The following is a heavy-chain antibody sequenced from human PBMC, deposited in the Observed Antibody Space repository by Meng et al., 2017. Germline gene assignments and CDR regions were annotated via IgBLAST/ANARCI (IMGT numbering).Heavy chain of an antibody. CDR2: IKSKTDGGTT. CDR3: TTSVVATAYYYYYYGMDV. D-gene: IGHD5-12*01. Sequence: SCAASGFTFSNAWMSWVRQAPGKGLEWVGRIKSKTDGGTTDYAAPVKGRFTISRDDSKNTLYLQMNSLKTEDTAVYYCTTSVVATAYYYYYYGMDVWGQGTTVTVSS. V-gene: IGHV3-15*01. J-gene: IGHJ6*02. CDR1: GFTFSNAW.